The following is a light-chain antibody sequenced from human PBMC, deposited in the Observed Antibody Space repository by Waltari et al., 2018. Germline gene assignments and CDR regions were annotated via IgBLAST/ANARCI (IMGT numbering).Light chain of an antibody. CDR2: VNSDGSH. J-gene: IGLJ3*02. Sequence: QLVLTQSPSASASLGAPVQLTCTLSSGHSSNVIAWLQQQAGKGPRYLMKVNSDGSHSKGDEIPDRFSGSSSGAERYLTISSLQSEDEADYYCQTGGHGTWVFGGGTKLTVL. CDR1: SGHSSNV. V-gene: IGLV4-69*01. CDR3: QTGGHGTWV.